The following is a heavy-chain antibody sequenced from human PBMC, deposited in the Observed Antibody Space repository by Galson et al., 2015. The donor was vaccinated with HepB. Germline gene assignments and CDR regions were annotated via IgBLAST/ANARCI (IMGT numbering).Heavy chain of an antibody. D-gene: IGHD2-21*02. CDR2: ISVYNRDT. V-gene: IGHV1-18*01. CDR1: GYSFISYG. J-gene: IGHJ4*02. CDR3: ARAYGDPPSFDY. Sequence: SVKVSCKASGYSFISYGISWVRQAPGQGLEWMGWISVYNRDTNYAQKFQGRVTMTTDTSTSTAYMELRSLKSDDTAVYYCARAYGDPPSFDYWGRGTLVTVSS.